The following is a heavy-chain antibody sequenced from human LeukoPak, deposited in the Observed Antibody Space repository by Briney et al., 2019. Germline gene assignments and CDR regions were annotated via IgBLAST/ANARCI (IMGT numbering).Heavy chain of an antibody. CDR3: AKDIFGVGAHSYFDY. CDR2: IRYDGSNK. J-gene: IGHJ4*02. CDR1: GFTFSSYG. V-gene: IGHV3-30*02. D-gene: IGHD1-26*01. Sequence: GGSLRLSCAASGFTFSSYGMHWIRQAPGKGLEWVAFIRYDGSNKYYADSVKGRFTISRDNSKNTLYLQMNSLRAEDTAVYYCAKDIFGVGAHSYFDYWGQGTLVTVSS.